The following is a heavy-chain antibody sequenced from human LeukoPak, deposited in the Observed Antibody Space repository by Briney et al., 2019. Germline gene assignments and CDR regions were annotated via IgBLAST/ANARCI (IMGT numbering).Heavy chain of an antibody. CDR2: IYYSGST. D-gene: IGHD6-13*01. V-gene: IGHV4-59*01. Sequence: PSETLSLTCTVSGGSISSYYWSWIRQPPGKGLEWIGYIYYSGSTNYNPSLKSRVTISVDTSKNQFSLKLSSVTAADTAVYYCARVPYSSSWYGPYYFDYWGQGTLVTVSS. J-gene: IGHJ4*02. CDR3: ARVPYSSSWYGPYYFDY. CDR1: GGSISSYY.